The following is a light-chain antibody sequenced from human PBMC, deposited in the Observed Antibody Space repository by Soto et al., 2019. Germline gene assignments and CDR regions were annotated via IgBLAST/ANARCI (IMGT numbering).Light chain of an antibody. CDR2: GVT. Sequence: QSVLTQPPSVSGSPGQSITISCTGTSSDIGNYNLVSWYQQHPGKAPKVIIYGVTKRPSGVSNRFSGSTSGNTASLTISGLQAEDEADYYCCSYAANSYLFGNGTKV. CDR1: SSDIGNYNL. V-gene: IGLV2-23*02. CDR3: CSYAANSYL. J-gene: IGLJ1*01.